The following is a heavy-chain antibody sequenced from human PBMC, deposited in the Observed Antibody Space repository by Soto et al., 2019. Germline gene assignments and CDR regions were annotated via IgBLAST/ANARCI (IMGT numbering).Heavy chain of an antibody. V-gene: IGHV3-33*01. D-gene: IGHD6-25*01. CDR3: ARRQIPPPTRGAANARRGMDV. CDR2: IWNDGSNN. Sequence: QVQLVESGGGVVQPGRSLRLSCAASGFTFNNYGMHWVRQAPGKGLEWLAVIWNDGSNNYYANSVKGRFTISRDNSKNTLYLQMNGLRAEDAAVYYCARRQIPPPTRGAANARRGMDVWGQGTTVTVSS. CDR1: GFTFNNYG. J-gene: IGHJ6*02.